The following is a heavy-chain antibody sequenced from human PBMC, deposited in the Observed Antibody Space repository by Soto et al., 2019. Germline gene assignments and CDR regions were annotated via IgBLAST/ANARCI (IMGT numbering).Heavy chain of an antibody. V-gene: IGHV4-59*01. CDR2: IHYSGTT. CDR1: GGSMRNYF. CDR3: AAGEASSRNLAPYYLDF. J-gene: IGHJ4*02. D-gene: IGHD6-13*01. Sequence: SETLSLTCTVSGGSMRNYFWAWLRQPPGKGLEWIRYIHYSGTTSFFPSYNPSLRSRVTISEDTSKNQFSLKLLSVTTADTAVYFCAAGEASSRNLAPYYLDFWGQGTLVTVS.